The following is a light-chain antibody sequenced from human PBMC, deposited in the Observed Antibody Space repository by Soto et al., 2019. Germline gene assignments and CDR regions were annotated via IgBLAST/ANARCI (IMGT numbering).Light chain of an antibody. CDR3: SSYAGSNNVVV. Sequence: QSALPQPPSASGSPGQSVTIACTGTSSDVGGYNYVSWYQQHPGKAPKLMIYEVSKRPSGVPDRFSGSKSGNTASLTVSGLQAEDEADDYCSSYAGSNNVVVFGGGTKVTVL. J-gene: IGLJ2*01. CDR2: EVS. V-gene: IGLV2-8*01. CDR1: SSDVGGYNY.